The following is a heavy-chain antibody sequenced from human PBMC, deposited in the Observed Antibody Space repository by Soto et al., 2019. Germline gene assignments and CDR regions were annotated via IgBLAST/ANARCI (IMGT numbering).Heavy chain of an antibody. D-gene: IGHD2-21*01. CDR1: GVSISSGVYY. CDR3: AASCVGCGGFNYYGMDV. J-gene: IGHJ6*02. Sequence: PSETLSLTCTVSGVSISSGVYYWSWIRQHPGKGLEWIGYIYYSGSTYYNPSLKSRVTISVDTSKNQFSLKLSSVTAADTAVYYCAASCVGCGGFNYYGMDVWGQGTTVTVSS. V-gene: IGHV4-31*03. CDR2: IYYSGST.